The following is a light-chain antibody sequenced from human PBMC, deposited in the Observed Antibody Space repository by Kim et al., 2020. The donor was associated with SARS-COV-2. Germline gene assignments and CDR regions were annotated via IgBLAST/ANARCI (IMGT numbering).Light chain of an antibody. CDR2: KAS. CDR1: KSISSW. J-gene: IGKJ1*01. CDR3: QQYNSAPWT. Sequence: ASGGDRVTITCRASKSISSWLAWYQQKPGKAPKLLIYKASSLESGVPSRFSGSGSGTEFTLTISSLQPDDFATYHCQQYNSAPWTFGQGTKVDIK. V-gene: IGKV1-5*03.